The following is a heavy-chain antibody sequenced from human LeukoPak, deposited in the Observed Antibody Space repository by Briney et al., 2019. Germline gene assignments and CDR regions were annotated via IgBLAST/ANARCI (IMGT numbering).Heavy chain of an antibody. CDR3: ARSGSIAVVVPAATLVDY. Sequence: PGGSLRLSCAASGFTFSDYYISWIRQAPGKGLEWVSYISSSSSYTNYADSVKGRFTISRDNAKNSLYLQMNSLRAEDTAVYYCARSGSIAVVVPAATLVDYWGQGTLVTVSS. D-gene: IGHD2-2*01. CDR2: ISSSSSYT. V-gene: IGHV3-11*03. J-gene: IGHJ4*02. CDR1: GFTFSDYY.